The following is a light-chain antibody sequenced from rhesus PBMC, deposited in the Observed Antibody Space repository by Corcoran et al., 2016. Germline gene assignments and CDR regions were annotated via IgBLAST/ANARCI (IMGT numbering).Light chain of an antibody. Sequence: DVQMTQSPSSLSASVGDTVTITCQASQGINKYLVWYQQKPGKAPEATINDTSTLQSCVPLRFSGSGYGTEFTLPISSLQPEYFATYYCQQHNTYPPTFGHGTKVEIK. CDR1: QGINKY. CDR3: QQHNTYPPT. V-gene: IGKV1S16*01. J-gene: IGKJ1*01. CDR2: DTS.